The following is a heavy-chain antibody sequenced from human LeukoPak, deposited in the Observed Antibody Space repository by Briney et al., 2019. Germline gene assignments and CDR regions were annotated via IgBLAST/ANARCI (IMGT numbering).Heavy chain of an antibody. Sequence: GGPLGLSCEASGFTFSNYALHGFGQAPGKGREGGAVISYDATNKYYTDSVKGRFTISRDNSKNTLYLQMNSLRAEDTAVYYCAKDQDVAAAGTWGSIDYWGQGTLVTVSS. J-gene: IGHJ4*02. CDR2: ISYDATNK. V-gene: IGHV3-30*18. CDR3: AKDQDVAAAGTWGSIDY. D-gene: IGHD6-13*01. CDR1: GFTFSNYA.